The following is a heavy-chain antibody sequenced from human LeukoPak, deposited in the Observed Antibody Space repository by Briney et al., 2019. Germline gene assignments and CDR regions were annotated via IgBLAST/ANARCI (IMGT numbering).Heavy chain of an antibody. CDR1: GFTFSRYG. V-gene: IGHV3-30*02. D-gene: IGHD6-19*01. J-gene: IGHJ4*02. Sequence: GGSLRLSCAASGFTFSRYGMHWVRQAPGKGLEWVAFIRFDGSNKYYADSLKGRFIISRDNSKNMLSLQMNSLRAEDTAVYYCAKSGGGYSSGWFYWGQGTLVTVSS. CDR3: AKSGGGYSSGWFY. CDR2: IRFDGSNK.